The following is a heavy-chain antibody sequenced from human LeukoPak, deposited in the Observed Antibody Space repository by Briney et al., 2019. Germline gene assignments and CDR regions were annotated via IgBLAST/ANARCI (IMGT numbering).Heavy chain of an antibody. J-gene: IGHJ5*02. V-gene: IGHV1-24*01. CDR3: ATLVGSPSSRNWFDP. D-gene: IGHD3-10*01. Sequence: ASVKVSCKVSGYTLTELSMHWVRQAPGKGLEWMGGFDPEDGETIYAQKFQGRVTMTEDTSTDTAYMELSSLRSEDTAVYYCATLVGSPSSRNWFDPWGQGTLVTVS. CDR1: GYTLTELS. CDR2: FDPEDGET.